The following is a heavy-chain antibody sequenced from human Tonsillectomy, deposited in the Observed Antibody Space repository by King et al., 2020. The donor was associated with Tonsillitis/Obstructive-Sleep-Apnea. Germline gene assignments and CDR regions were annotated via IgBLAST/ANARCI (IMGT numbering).Heavy chain of an antibody. CDR2: ISSNGGST. J-gene: IGHJ6*02. V-gene: IGHV3-64D*06. Sequence: VQLVESGGGLVQPGGSLRLSCSASGFTFSSYAMHWVRQAPGKGLEYVSAISSNGGSTYYADSVKGRFTISRDNSKNTLYLKMSSLRAEDTAVYYCVKGVADFWSGYFLNLSYYYGMDVWGQGTTVTVSS. CDR1: GFTFSSYA. D-gene: IGHD3-3*01. CDR3: VKGVADFWSGYFLNLSYYYGMDV.